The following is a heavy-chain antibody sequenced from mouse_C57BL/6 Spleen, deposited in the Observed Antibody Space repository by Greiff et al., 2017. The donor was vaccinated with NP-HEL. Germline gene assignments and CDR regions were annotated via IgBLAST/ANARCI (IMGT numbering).Heavy chain of an antibody. CDR1: GYTFTDYY. Sequence: VQLQQPGPELVKPGASVKISCKASGYTFTDYYMNWVKQSHGKSLEWIGDINPNDGGTSYNQKFKGKATLTVDKSSSTAYMELRSLTSEDSAVYDGVEGFAYWGQGTLVTVSA. CDR2: INPNDGGT. CDR3: VEGFAY. V-gene: IGHV1-26*01. J-gene: IGHJ3*01.